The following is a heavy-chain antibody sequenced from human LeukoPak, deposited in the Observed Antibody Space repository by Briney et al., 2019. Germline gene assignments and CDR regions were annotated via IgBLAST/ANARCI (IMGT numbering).Heavy chain of an antibody. Sequence: GGSLRLSCAASGFTFSSYSMNWVRQAPGKGLEWVSSISSSSSYIYYADSVKGRFTISRDNAKNSLYLQMNSLRAEDTAVYYCARAVGTMVRGVIIYYYGMDVWGKGTTVTVSS. CDR2: ISSSSSYI. J-gene: IGHJ6*04. D-gene: IGHD3-10*01. CDR1: GFTFSSYS. CDR3: ARAVGTMVRGVIIYYYGMDV. V-gene: IGHV3-21*04.